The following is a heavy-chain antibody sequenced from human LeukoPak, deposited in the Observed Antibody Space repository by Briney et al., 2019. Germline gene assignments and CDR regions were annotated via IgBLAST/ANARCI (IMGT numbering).Heavy chain of an antibody. Sequence: PSETLSLTCTVSGGSISNYYWNWIRQPPGKGLEWIGCMDYSGSTNYNPSLKSRVTISVDPSKNQFFLRLSSVTAADTAVYYCARGTDCTGYLWGWGQGTLVTVSS. D-gene: IGHD2-8*02. CDR1: GGSISNYY. J-gene: IGHJ4*02. CDR2: MDYSGST. CDR3: ARGTDCTGYLWG. V-gene: IGHV4-59*01.